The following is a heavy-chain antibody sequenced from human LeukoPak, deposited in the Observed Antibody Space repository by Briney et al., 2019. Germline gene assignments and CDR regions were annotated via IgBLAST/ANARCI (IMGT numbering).Heavy chain of an antibody. V-gene: IGHV1-46*01. J-gene: IGHJ4*02. CDR2: INPSGGST. CDR3: AREAAAGNYFDY. Sequence: ASVKVSCKASGYTFTSYYMHWVRQAPGQGLEWMGIINPSGGSTSYARKCQGRVTMTRDTSTSTVYMELSSLRSEDTAVYYCAREAAAGNYFDYWGQGTLVTVSS. D-gene: IGHD6-13*01. CDR1: GYTFTSYY.